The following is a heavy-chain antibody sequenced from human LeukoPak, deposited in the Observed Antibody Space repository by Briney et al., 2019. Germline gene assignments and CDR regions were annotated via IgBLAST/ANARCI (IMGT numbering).Heavy chain of an antibody. D-gene: IGHD3-10*01. J-gene: IGHJ3*02. CDR3: ARIGQKGAFDI. CDR1: GFTFSSYW. Sequence: GGSLRLSCAASGFTFSSYWMSWVRQAPGKGLEWVANIKQDGSEKYNVDSVKGRFTISRDNAKNSLYLQMNSLRAEDTALYYCARIGQKGAFDIWGQGTMVTVSS. V-gene: IGHV3-7*01. CDR2: IKQDGSEK.